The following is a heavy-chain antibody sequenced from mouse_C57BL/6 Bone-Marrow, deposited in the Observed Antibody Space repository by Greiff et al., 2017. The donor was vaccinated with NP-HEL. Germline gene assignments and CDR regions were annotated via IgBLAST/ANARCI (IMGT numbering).Heavy chain of an antibody. Sequence: EVKLMESGGGLVQPGGSLSLSCAASGFTFTDYYMSWVRQPPGKALEWLGFIRNKANGYTTEYSASVKGRFTISRDNSQSILYLQMNALRAEDSATYYCARSPLLRSHWYFDVWGTGTTVTVSS. CDR3: ARSPLLRSHWYFDV. J-gene: IGHJ1*03. D-gene: IGHD1-1*01. V-gene: IGHV7-3*01. CDR2: IRNKANGYTT. CDR1: GFTFTDYY.